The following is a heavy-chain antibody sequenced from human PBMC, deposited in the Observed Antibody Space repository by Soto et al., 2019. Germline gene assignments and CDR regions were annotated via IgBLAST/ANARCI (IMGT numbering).Heavy chain of an antibody. J-gene: IGHJ4*01. Sequence: VQLVESGGGVVQPGGSLTLSCAASRFTFSNYGMHWVRQAPGEGLEWVAVISYDGTNHYYADSVRGRFTLSRDNSKNTLYLHMDRLTSDDTAVYYCASDTKTGVVVPGAPKYWGHGTLVAVSS. CDR1: RFTFSNYG. CDR2: ISYDGTNH. CDR3: ASDTKTGVVVPGAPKY. V-gene: IGHV3-30*03. D-gene: IGHD2-2*01.